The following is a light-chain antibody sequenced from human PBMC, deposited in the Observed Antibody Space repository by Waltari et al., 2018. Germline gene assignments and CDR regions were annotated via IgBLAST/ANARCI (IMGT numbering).Light chain of an antibody. V-gene: IGLV2-23*02. CDR1: SRAIGSYNV. CDR2: GVN. J-gene: IGLJ3*02. CDR3: SSYAGSVV. Sequence: QSALTQPPSVSGSRGQSITISCTGSSRAIGSYNVFSWYQHHPGKAPKLLIYGVNNRPSGVSNRFSGSKSGNTASLTISGLQAEDEADYYCSSYAGSVVFGGGTKLTVL.